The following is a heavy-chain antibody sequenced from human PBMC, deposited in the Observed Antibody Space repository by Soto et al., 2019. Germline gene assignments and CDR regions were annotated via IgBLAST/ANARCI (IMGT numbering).Heavy chain of an antibody. D-gene: IGHD1-26*01. CDR2: IYYSGST. V-gene: IGHV4-59*01. CDR3: ARVGGRSWYFDL. CDR1: GFTFSDYS. Sequence: VQLSESGGGFVQPEGSQRLSCAASGFTFSDYSMSWVRQAPGKGLEWIGYIYYSGSTNYNPSLKSRVTISVDTSKNQFSLKLSSVTAADTAVYYCARVGGRSWYFDLWGRGTLVTVSS. J-gene: IGHJ2*01.